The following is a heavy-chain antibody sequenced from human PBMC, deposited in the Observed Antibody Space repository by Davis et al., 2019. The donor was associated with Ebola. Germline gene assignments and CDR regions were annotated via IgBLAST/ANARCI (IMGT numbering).Heavy chain of an antibody. V-gene: IGHV3-30-3*01. CDR1: GFAFSTFA. D-gene: IGHD1-26*01. CDR2: ISYDGNKK. J-gene: IGHJ5*02. CDR3: ARASGSRVFTWFDP. Sequence: GESLKISCVGSGFAFSTFAMHWVRQAPGKGLEWVALISYDGNKKFYTDSVKGRFTISSDNSKNTLYLQMDSLRPDDTAVYYCARASGSRVFTWFDPWGQGTLVTVSS.